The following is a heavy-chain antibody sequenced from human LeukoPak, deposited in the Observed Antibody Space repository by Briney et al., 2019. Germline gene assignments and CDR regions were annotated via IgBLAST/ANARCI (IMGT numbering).Heavy chain of an antibody. CDR2: INPHSGGT. Sequence: ASVKVSCKASGYTFTGYYIHWVRQAPGQGLEWMGWINPHSGGTNYAQKFQGGATMTRDTSITTAYMELSSLRSDDTAVYYCARDVGEYCSSTNCYVSHYWGQGTLVTVSS. CDR1: GYTFTGYY. CDR3: ARDVGEYCSSTNCYVSHY. D-gene: IGHD2-2*01. V-gene: IGHV1-2*02. J-gene: IGHJ4*02.